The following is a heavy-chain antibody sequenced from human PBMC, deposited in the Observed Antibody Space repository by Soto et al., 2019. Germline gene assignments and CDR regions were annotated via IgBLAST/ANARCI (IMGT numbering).Heavy chain of an antibody. Sequence: GGSLRLSCAASGFTFSSYGMHWVRQAPGKGLEWVAVIWYDGSNKYYADSVKGRFTISRDNSKNTLYLQMNSLRAEDTAVYYCARDSLNGDSTRIRKLGNAFDIWGQGTMVTVSS. CDR2: IWYDGSNK. J-gene: IGHJ3*02. CDR3: ARDSLNGDSTRIRKLGNAFDI. V-gene: IGHV3-33*01. D-gene: IGHD4-17*01. CDR1: GFTFSSYG.